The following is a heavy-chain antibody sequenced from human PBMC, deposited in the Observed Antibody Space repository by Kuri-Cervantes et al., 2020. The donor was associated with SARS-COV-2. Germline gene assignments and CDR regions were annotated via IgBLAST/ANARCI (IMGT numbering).Heavy chain of an antibody. Sequence: SVKVSCKASGYSFTTSGISWVRQAPGQGLEWMGRIIPIFGTANYAQKFQGRVTITADESTSTAYMELSSLRSEDTAVYYCARDPGAASFDIWGQGTMVTVSS. J-gene: IGHJ3*02. CDR2: IIPIFGTA. CDR3: ARDPGAASFDI. V-gene: IGHV1-69*13. CDR1: GYSFTTSG.